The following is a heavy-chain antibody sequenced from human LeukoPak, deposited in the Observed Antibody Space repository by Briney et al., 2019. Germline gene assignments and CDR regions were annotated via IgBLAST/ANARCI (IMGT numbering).Heavy chain of an antibody. J-gene: IGHJ4*02. D-gene: IGHD1-26*01. Sequence: ASVKVSCKASGYTFTSYDINWVRQATGQGLEWMGWMNPNSGNTGYAQKFRGRVTMPRNTSISTAYMELSSLRSEDTAVYYCARDPYSGSYYGYWGQGTLVTVPS. CDR1: GYTFTSYD. V-gene: IGHV1-8*01. CDR2: MNPNSGNT. CDR3: ARDPYSGSYYGY.